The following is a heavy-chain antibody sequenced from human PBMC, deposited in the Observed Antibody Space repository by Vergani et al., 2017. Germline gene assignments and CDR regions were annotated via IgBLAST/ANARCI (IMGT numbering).Heavy chain of an antibody. V-gene: IGHV4-34*01. J-gene: IGHJ6*03. CDR2: INHSGST. Sequence: QVQLQQWGAGLLKPSETLSLTCAVYGGSFSGYYWSWIRQPPGKGLEWIGEINHSGSTNYNPSLKSRVTISVDTSKNQFSLKLSSVTAADTAVYYCARGLINNIVVVPAAMSYYYYYMDVWGKGTTVTVSS. CDR1: GGSFSGYY. D-gene: IGHD2-2*01. CDR3: ARGLINNIVVVPAAMSYYYYYMDV.